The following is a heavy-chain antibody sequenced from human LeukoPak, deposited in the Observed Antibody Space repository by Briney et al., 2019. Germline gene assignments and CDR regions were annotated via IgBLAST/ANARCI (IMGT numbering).Heavy chain of an antibody. V-gene: IGHV1-2*02. CDR3: ALPPAIAAAPGES. Sequence: ASVKVSCKASGYTFTGYYIHWVRQAPGQGLEWMGWINPNRGGTNYAQKFQGRVTMTRDTSISTAYMEVSRLRSDDTAVYYCALPPAIAAAPGESWGQGTPVTVSS. CDR2: INPNRGGT. CDR1: GYTFTGYY. D-gene: IGHD6-13*01. J-gene: IGHJ4*02.